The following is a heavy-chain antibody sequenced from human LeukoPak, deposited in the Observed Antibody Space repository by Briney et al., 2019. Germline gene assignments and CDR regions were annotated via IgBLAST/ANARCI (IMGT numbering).Heavy chain of an antibody. CDR1: GGSISSSSYY. Sequence: SETLSLTCTVSGGSISSSSYYWGWIRQPPGKGLEWIGSIYYSGSTYYNPSLKSRVTISVDTSKNQFSLKLSSVTAADTAVYYCAKDGRYSSSSFVLEFDSWGQGTLVTVSS. CDR2: IYYSGST. CDR3: AKDGRYSSSSFVLEFDS. J-gene: IGHJ4*02. V-gene: IGHV4-39*02. D-gene: IGHD6-6*01.